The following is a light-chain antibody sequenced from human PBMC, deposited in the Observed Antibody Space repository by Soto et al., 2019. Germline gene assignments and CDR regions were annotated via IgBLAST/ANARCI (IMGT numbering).Light chain of an antibody. V-gene: IGKV3-15*01. Sequence: EIVMTQSPATLSVSPGERATLSCRASQSVSSNLAWYQQKPGQAPRLLIYGASTGATGFPARFSGSGSGTEFTLTISSLQSEDFAVYYCQQHNNWPITFGQGTRLEIK. CDR3: QQHNNWPIT. CDR2: GAS. J-gene: IGKJ5*01. CDR1: QSVSSN.